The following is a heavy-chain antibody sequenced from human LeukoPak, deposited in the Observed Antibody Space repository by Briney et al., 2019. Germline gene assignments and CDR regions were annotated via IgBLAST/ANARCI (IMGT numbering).Heavy chain of an antibody. J-gene: IGHJ5*02. CDR3: AKDLGIFGVVIIDNWFDP. V-gene: IGHV3-23*01. CDR1: GFTFSSYA. D-gene: IGHD3-3*01. CDR2: ISGSGGST. Sequence: GGSLSLSCAASGFTFSSYAMSWVRQAPGKGLEWVSAISGSGGSTYYADSVKGRFTISRDNSKNTLYLQMNSLRAEDTAVYYCAKDLGIFGVVIIDNWFDPWGQGTLVTVSS.